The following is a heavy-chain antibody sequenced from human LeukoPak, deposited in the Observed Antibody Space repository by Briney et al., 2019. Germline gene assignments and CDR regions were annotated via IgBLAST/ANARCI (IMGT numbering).Heavy chain of an antibody. V-gene: IGHV3-30*04. Sequence: GGSLRLSCAASGFTFSSYAMHWVRQAPGKGLEWVAVISYDGSNKYYADSVKRRFNISRDNSKNTLYLQMNSLRAEDTAVYYCARVRASSGSYGYYYYGMDVWGQGTTVTVSS. CDR1: GFTFSSYA. CDR2: ISYDGSNK. CDR3: ARVRASSGSYGYYYYGMDV. D-gene: IGHD3-10*01. J-gene: IGHJ6*02.